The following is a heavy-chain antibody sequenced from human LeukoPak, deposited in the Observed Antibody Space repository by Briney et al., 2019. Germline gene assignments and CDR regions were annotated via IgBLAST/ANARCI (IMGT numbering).Heavy chain of an antibody. J-gene: IGHJ4*02. D-gene: IGHD2-2*01. V-gene: IGHV6-1*01. CDR1: RDSVSTNSPA. CDR2: TYYRSKWYN. Sequence: SQTLSLTSAISRDSVSTNSPAWNWIRQSPSRGLERLGRTYYRSKWYNDYGVSVKSRITINPGTSKNQFSLQLNSVTPEDTAVYYCARGGIGYCTSTSCSFDSWGQGTLVTVSS. CDR3: ARGGIGYCTSTSCSFDS.